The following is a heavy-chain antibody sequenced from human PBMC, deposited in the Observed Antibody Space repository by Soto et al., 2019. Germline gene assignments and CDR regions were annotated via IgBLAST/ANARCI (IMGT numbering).Heavy chain of an antibody. Sequence: GGSLRLSCAASGFTFDDYAMHWVRQAPGKGLEWVSGISWNSGSIGYADSVKGRFTISRDNAKNSLYLQMNSLRAEDTALYYCAKDTYNNLGELSSNFDDWGQGTLVTVAS. CDR2: ISWNSGSI. D-gene: IGHD3-16*02. CDR1: GFTFDDYA. V-gene: IGHV3-9*01. J-gene: IGHJ4*02. CDR3: AKDTYNNLGELSSNFDD.